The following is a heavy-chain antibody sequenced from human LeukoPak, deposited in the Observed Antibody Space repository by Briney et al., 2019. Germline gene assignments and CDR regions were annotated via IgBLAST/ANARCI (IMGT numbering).Heavy chain of an antibody. Sequence: GGSLRLSCAASGFTFNTYGMHWVRQAPGKGLEWVAFIRYDGSYKYYADSVKGRFTISRDNSKNTLYLQMNSLRADDTAVYYCARGGYSYGHDYYYMGVWGKGTTVTISS. D-gene: IGHD5-18*01. CDR3: ARGGYSYGHDYYYMGV. CDR2: IRYDGSYK. J-gene: IGHJ6*03. V-gene: IGHV3-30*02. CDR1: GFTFNTYG.